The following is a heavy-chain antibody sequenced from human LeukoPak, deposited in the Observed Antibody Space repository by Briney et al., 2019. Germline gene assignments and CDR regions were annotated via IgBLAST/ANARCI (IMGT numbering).Heavy chain of an antibody. CDR1: GYTLTELS. V-gene: IGHV1-24*01. CDR2: FDPEDGET. CDR3: ATDCSGGRCYSGFDH. D-gene: IGHD2-15*01. Sequence: ASVKVSCKVSGYTLTELSMHWVRQAPGKGLEWMGGFDPEDGETIYAQKFQGRVTMTEDTSTDTAYMELSSLRSEDTAVYYCATDCSGGRCYSGFDHWGQGTLVTVSS. J-gene: IGHJ4*02.